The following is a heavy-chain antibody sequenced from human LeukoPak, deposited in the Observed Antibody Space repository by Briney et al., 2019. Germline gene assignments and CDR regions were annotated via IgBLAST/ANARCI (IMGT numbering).Heavy chain of an antibody. CDR3: ARDDLPWLPTEGAFDI. V-gene: IGHV3-20*04. Sequence: GGSLRLSCAASGFTFDDYGMSWVRQAPGKGLEWVSGINWNGGSTGYADSVKGRFTISRDNAKNSLYLQMNSLRAEDTALYYCARDDLPWLPTEGAFDIWGQGTMVTVSS. J-gene: IGHJ3*02. D-gene: IGHD3-3*01. CDR2: INWNGGST. CDR1: GFTFDDYG.